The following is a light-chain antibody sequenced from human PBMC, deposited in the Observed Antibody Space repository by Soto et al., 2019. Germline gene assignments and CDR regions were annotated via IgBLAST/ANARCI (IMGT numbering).Light chain of an antibody. V-gene: IGKV3-15*01. CDR2: GAS. J-gene: IGKJ4*01. CDR1: QSVSSN. CDR3: QQYGDSSLT. Sequence: EIVMTQSPATLSVSPGERATLSCRASQSVSSNLAWYQQKPGQAPRLLIYGASTRATGIPVRFSGSGSGTEFTLTISRLEPEDFAVYYCQQYGDSSLTFGGGTKVEI.